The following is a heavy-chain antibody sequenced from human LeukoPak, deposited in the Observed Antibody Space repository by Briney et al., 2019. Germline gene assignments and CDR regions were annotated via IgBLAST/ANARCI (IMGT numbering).Heavy chain of an antibody. D-gene: IGHD3-10*01. CDR1: GFMFSDYG. Sequence: GRSLRLSCAASGFMFSDYGMHWVRQAPGKGLEWVAAIWYDGSNIFYADSVKGRFAISRDNSKNALYLQMNSLRAEDTADYYCAKEGDRGEALYYYYMDVWGNGTTVTVSS. J-gene: IGHJ6*03. CDR2: IWYDGSNI. CDR3: AKEGDRGEALYYYYMDV. V-gene: IGHV3-33*06.